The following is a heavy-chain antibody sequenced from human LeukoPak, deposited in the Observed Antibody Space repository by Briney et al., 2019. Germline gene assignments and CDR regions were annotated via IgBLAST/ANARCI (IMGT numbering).Heavy chain of an antibody. Sequence: PSETLSLTCTVSGYSISSGYYWGWIRQPPGKGLEWIGSIYHSGSTYYNPSLKGRVTMSVDTSKNQFSLKLSSVTAADTAVYYCARASPHMVRGDFDYWGQGTLVTVSS. V-gene: IGHV4-38-2*02. D-gene: IGHD3-10*01. CDR3: ARASPHMVRGDFDY. CDR2: IYHSGST. CDR1: GYSISSGYY. J-gene: IGHJ4*02.